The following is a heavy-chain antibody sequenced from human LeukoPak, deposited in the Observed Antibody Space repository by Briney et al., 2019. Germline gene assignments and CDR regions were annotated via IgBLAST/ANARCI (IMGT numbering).Heavy chain of an antibody. Sequence: SETLSLTCTVSGGSIRSYYWSWIRQPPGKGLEWIGYMYYRGNTNYNPSLKSRVTISVDTSKNQFSLKLSSVTAADTAVYYCASPKAGGGNAYDYWGQGTLVTVSS. CDR1: GGSIRSYY. CDR2: MYYRGNT. D-gene: IGHD4-23*01. CDR3: ASPKAGGGNAYDY. J-gene: IGHJ4*02. V-gene: IGHV4-59*01.